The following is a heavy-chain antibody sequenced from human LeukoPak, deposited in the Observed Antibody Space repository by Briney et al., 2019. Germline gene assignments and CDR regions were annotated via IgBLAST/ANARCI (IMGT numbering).Heavy chain of an antibody. CDR2: IYYSGST. CDR3: ARETVRGALDY. J-gene: IGHJ4*02. CDR1: GGSISSYY. V-gene: IGHV4-59*01. D-gene: IGHD3-10*01. Sequence: SETLSLTCTVSGGSISSYYWSWIRQPPGKGLEWIGYIYYSGSTNYNPSLKSRVTISVDTSKNQFSLKLSSVTAADTAVYYCARETVRGALDYWGQGTLVTVSS.